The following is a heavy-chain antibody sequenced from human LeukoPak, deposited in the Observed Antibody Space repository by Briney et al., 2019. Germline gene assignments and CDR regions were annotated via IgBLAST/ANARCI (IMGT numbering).Heavy chain of an antibody. CDR1: GFTFSDYY. CDR3: ARVGELLPYYYYYYMDV. J-gene: IGHJ6*03. V-gene: IGHV3-11*01. Sequence: GGSLRLSCAASGFTFSDYYMSWIRQAPGKELEWVSYISSSGSTIYYADSVKGRFTISRDNAKNSLYLQMNSLRAEDTAVYYCARVGELLPYYYYYYMDVWGKGTTVTISS. D-gene: IGHD1-26*01. CDR2: ISSSGSTI.